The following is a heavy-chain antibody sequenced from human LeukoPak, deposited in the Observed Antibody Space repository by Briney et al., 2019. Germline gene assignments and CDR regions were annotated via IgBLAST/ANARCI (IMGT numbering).Heavy chain of an antibody. CDR1: GFTFSSYG. V-gene: IGHV3-30*03. Sequence: GRSLRLFCAASGFTFSSYGMLCAREAPGKALEWVAVISYDGSNKYYADSVKGRFTISRDNSKNTLYLQMNSLRAEDTAVYYCARGDYYDSSGYYSRHQYFQHWGQGTLVTVSS. CDR2: ISYDGSNK. CDR3: ARGDYYDSSGYYSRHQYFQH. D-gene: IGHD3-22*01. J-gene: IGHJ1*01.